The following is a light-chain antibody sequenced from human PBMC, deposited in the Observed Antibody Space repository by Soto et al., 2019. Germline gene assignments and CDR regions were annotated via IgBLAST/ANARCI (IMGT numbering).Light chain of an antibody. CDR3: QQYDSGWT. Sequence: EIVLTQSPGTLALSPGERATLSCRASQSFSSGYLAWYHQKPGQAPRLLIYGASNRATGIPDRFSGSGSGTEFTLSISRLEPEDFAVYYCQQYDSGWTFGQGTKVEIK. V-gene: IGKV3-20*01. CDR2: GAS. CDR1: QSFSSGY. J-gene: IGKJ1*01.